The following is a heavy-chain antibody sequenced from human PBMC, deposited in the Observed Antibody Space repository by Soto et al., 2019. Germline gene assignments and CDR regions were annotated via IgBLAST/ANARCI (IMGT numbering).Heavy chain of an antibody. V-gene: IGHV1-2*04. J-gene: IGHJ6*02. CDR2: INPNSGGT. CDR3: ARGDRVVVAASGNFYYCGMDV. Sequence: QVQLVQSGAEVKKHGASVKVSCKASGYTFTGYYMHWVRQAPGPGLEWMGWINPNSGGTNYAQKFRGWVTMTRDTSISTAYRELSRLRADDTAVYYCARGDRVVVAASGNFYYCGMDVWGQGTTVTVSS. CDR1: GYTFTGYY. D-gene: IGHD2-15*01.